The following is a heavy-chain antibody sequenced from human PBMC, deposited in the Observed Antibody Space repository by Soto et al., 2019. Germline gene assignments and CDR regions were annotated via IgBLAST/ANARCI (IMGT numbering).Heavy chain of an antibody. D-gene: IGHD5-12*01. CDR3: AKGSASGSPYYFDY. CDR2: VTGSGGST. V-gene: IGHV3-23*01. J-gene: IGHJ4*02. CDR1: GFSFSSYA. Sequence: GGSLSLSCAASGFSFSSYAMIWVRYARGKGLEWISAVTGSGGSTYHADSVKRRFTISRDNPENTLYLQMNSLRAEDTAVYYCAKGSASGSPYYFDYWGQGTLVTVSS.